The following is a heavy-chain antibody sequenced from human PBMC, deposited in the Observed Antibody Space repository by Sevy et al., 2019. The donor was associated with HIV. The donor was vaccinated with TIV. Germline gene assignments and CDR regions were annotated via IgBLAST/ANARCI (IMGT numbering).Heavy chain of an antibody. CDR1: GYTFTSYG. D-gene: IGHD2-15*01. V-gene: IGHV1-18*01. J-gene: IGHJ4*02. CDR2: ISAYNGNT. CDR3: ARAGGVVVVAATLHPFGY. Sequence: ASVKVSCKASGYTFTSYGISWVRQAPGQGLEWMGWISAYNGNTNYAQKLQGRVTMTTDTSTSTAYMELRSLRSDDTAVYYCARAGGVVVVAATLHPFGYWGQGTLVSVSS.